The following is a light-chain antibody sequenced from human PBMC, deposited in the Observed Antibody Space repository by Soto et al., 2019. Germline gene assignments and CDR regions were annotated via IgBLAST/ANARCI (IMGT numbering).Light chain of an antibody. CDR2: LGS. CDR1: QSLLHSNGYNY. J-gene: IGKJ1*01. V-gene: IGKV2-28*01. Sequence: DIVMTQSPLSLPVTPGEPASISCRSSQSLLHSNGYNYLDWYLQKPGQSPQLLIYLGSTRAFGVPDRFSGSGSGTDFTLKISRVEAEDVGVYYCMGALQTPPWTFGQGTKVEIK. CDR3: MGALQTPPWT.